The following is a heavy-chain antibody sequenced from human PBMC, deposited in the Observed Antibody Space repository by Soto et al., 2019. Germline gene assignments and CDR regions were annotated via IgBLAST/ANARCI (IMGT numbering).Heavy chain of an antibody. CDR1: GGTFSSYA. Sequence: ASVKVSCKASGGTFSSYAISWVRQAPGQGLEWMGGIIPIFGTANYAQKFQGRVTITADKSTSTAYMELSSLRSEDTAVYYCASYQYYDFWSGPIGVNWFDPWGQGTLVTVS. CDR3: ASYQYYDFWSGPIGVNWFDP. V-gene: IGHV1-69*06. J-gene: IGHJ5*02. CDR2: IIPIFGTA. D-gene: IGHD3-3*01.